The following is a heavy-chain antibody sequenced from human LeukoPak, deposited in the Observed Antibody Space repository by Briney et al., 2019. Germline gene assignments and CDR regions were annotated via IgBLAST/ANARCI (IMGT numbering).Heavy chain of an antibody. CDR1: GGTFISYA. CDR2: ITPIFGTA. CDR3: ARGSGEGYCSSTSCPLGY. D-gene: IGHD2-2*01. Sequence: SVKVSCKASGGTFISYAISWVRQAPGQGLEWMGRITPIFGTANYAQKFQGRVTITTDESTSTAYMELSSLRSEDTAVYYCARGSGEGYCSSTSCPLGYWGQGTLVTVSS. J-gene: IGHJ4*02. V-gene: IGHV1-69*05.